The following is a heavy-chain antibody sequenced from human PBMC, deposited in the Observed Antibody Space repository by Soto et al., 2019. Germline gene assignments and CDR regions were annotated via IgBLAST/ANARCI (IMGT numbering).Heavy chain of an antibody. CDR3: AKVITGTFYYFDY. CDR2: ISYDGSNK. V-gene: IGHV3-30*18. D-gene: IGHD1-7*01. CDR1: GFTFSSYG. J-gene: IGHJ4*02. Sequence: GGSLRLSCAASGFTFSSYGMHWVRQAPGKGLEWVAVISYDGSNKYYADSVKGRFTISRDNSKNTLYLQMNSLRAEDTAVYYCAKVITGTFYYFDYWGQGTLVTVSS.